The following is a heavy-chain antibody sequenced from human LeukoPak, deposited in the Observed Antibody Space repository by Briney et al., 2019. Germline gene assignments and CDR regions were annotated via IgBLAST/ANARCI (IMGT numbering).Heavy chain of an antibody. CDR3: ARVPYGEDYYYYYMDV. CDR1: GFTFSSYW. D-gene: IGHD4-17*01. J-gene: IGHJ6*03. V-gene: IGHV3-74*01. Sequence: QPGGYLRLSCAASGFTFSSYWMHWVRQAPGKGLVWVSRINSDGSSTSYADSVKGRFTISRDNAKNTLYLQMNSLRAVDTAVHYCARVPYGEDYYYYYMDVWGKGTTVTVSS. CDR2: INSDGSST.